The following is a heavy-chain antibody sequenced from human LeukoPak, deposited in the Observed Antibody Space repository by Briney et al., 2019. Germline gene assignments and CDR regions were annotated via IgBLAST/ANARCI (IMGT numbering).Heavy chain of an antibody. D-gene: IGHD1-26*01. Sequence: SETLSLTCTVSGGSISSSSYYWGWIRQPPGKGLEWIGSIYYSGSTYYNPPLKSRVTISVDTSKNQFSLKLSSVTAADTAVYYCARQGGIPGGLDPWGQGTLVTVSS. CDR1: GGSISSSSYY. V-gene: IGHV4-39*01. J-gene: IGHJ5*02. CDR3: ARQGGIPGGLDP. CDR2: IYYSGST.